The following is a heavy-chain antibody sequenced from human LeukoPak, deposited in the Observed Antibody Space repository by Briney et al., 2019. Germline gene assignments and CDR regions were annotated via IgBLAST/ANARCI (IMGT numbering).Heavy chain of an antibody. D-gene: IGHD3-3*01. J-gene: IGHJ3*02. CDR1: GFTFSSYA. Sequence: PGGSLRLSCAASGFTFSSYAMSWVRQAPGKGLEWVSAISGSGGSTYYADSVKGRFTISRDNSKNTLYLQMNSLRAEDTAVYYCWGDRDFWSGYYLGAFDIWGQGTMVTVSS. CDR2: ISGSGGST. CDR3: WGDRDFWSGYYLGAFDI. V-gene: IGHV3-23*01.